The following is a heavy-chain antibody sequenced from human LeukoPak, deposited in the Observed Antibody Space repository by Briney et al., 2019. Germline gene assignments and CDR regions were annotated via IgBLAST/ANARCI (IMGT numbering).Heavy chain of an antibody. Sequence: PGRSLRLSCAASGFTFSSYGMHWVRQAPGKGLEGVAVIWYDGSNKYYADSVKGRFTISRDNSKNTLYLQMNSLRAEDTAVYYCARQSGSNALGAFDIWGQGTMVTVSS. V-gene: IGHV3-33*01. D-gene: IGHD1-26*01. CDR1: GFTFSSYG. CDR2: IWYDGSNK. CDR3: ARQSGSNALGAFDI. J-gene: IGHJ3*02.